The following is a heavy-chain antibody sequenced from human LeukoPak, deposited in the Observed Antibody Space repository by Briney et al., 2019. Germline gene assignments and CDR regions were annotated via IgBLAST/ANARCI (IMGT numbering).Heavy chain of an antibody. CDR3: AREDPSGLYGFGL. J-gene: IGHJ4*02. V-gene: IGHV4-59*01. CDR2: IYYTGST. CDR1: GASISDYY. D-gene: IGHD6-19*01. Sequence: SETLSLTCTVSGASISDYYWYWIRQSPGKGLEWIGYIYYTGSTRYNPSLKGRVTISVDTSKFQFSLKLISVTAADTAVYYCAREDPSGLYGFGLWGQGALVTVSS.